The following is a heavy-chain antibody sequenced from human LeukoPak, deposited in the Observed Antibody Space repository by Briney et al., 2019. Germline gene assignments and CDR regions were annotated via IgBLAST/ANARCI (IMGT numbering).Heavy chain of an antibody. J-gene: IGHJ6*03. Sequence: SETLSLTCAVYGGSFSGHYWTWIRQSPGKALEWVGEINHRGSTHYAPSLRSRVTISVDTAKNQFSLRLNSVTAADTAVYYCARGVVAGSLGDYYYYMDAWGKGTTVTVSS. D-gene: IGHD6-19*01. CDR3: ARGVVAGSLGDYYYYMDA. V-gene: IGHV4-34*01. CDR2: INHRGST. CDR1: GGSFSGHY.